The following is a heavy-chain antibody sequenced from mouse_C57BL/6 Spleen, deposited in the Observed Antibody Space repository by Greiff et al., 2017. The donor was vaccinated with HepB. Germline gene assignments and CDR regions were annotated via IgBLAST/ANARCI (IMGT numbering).Heavy chain of an antibody. CDR3: ARHRYYDYDDVCFAY. D-gene: IGHD2-4*01. Sequence: DVKLVESGGGLVKPGGSLKLSCAASGFTFSSYTMSWVRQTPEKRLEWVATISGGGGNTYYPDSVKGRFTISRDNAKNTLYLQMSSLRSEDTALYYCARHRYYDYDDVCFAYWGQGTLVTVSA. V-gene: IGHV5-9*01. CDR2: ISGGGGNT. CDR1: GFTFSSYT. J-gene: IGHJ3*01.